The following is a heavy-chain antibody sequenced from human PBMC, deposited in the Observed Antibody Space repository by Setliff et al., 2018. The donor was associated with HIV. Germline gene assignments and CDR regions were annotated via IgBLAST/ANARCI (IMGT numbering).Heavy chain of an antibody. CDR2: ISTSGSSI. CDR3: ATDCAVVGGTGSLDS. Sequence: GGSLRLSCAASGFTFSSYEMNWVRQAPGKGLEWVSYISTSGSSIHYAASVKGRFSISRDNAKNPLYLQMNSLRVEDTAVYYCATDCAVVGGTGSLDSWGQGTLVTVSS. D-gene: IGHD1-26*01. CDR1: GFTFSSYE. V-gene: IGHV3-48*03. J-gene: IGHJ4*02.